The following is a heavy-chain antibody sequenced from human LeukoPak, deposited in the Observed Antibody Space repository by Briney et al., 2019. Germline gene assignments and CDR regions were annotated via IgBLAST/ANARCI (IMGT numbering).Heavy chain of an antibody. CDR1: GYTLTSYG. J-gene: IGHJ4*02. CDR2: ISAYNGNT. V-gene: IGHV1-18*01. CDR3: ARDLNCSGGSCSDY. D-gene: IGHD2-15*01. Sequence: GASVEVSCKASGYTLTSYGISWVRQAPGQGLEWMGWISAYNGNTNYAQKLQGRVTMTTDTSTSTAYMELRSLRSDDTAVYYCARDLNCSGGSCSDYWGQGTLVTVSS.